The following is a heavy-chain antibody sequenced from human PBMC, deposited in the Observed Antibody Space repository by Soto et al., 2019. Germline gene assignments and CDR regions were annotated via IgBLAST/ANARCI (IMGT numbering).Heavy chain of an antibody. V-gene: IGHV3-30-3*01. CDR2: ISHEGRFE. D-gene: IGHD4-17*01. J-gene: IGHJ4*02. CDR3: AREITGDYHAY. CDR1: GFIFSNYA. Sequence: LRLSCAASGFIFSNYAMQWVRQAPGKGLEWVARISHEGRFEHYADSAEGRLTISRDSSTNMLYLQMNSLSTEDTAMYYCAREITGDYHAYWGQGTLVTVSP.